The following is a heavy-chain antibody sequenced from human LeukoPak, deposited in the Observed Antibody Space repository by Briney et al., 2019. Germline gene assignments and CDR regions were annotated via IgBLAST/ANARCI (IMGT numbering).Heavy chain of an antibody. V-gene: IGHV4-39*01. CDR3: ARHRHIVMVDDAFDI. CDR2: IYYSGTT. CDR1: GGSISSYY. D-gene: IGHD2-15*01. Sequence: SETLSLTCTVSGGSISSYYWGWIRQPPGKGLEWIGSIYYSGTTYYNPSLNSRVTISVDTSKNQFSLKLSSVTAADTAVYYCARHRHIVMVDDAFDIWGQGTMVTVSS. J-gene: IGHJ3*02.